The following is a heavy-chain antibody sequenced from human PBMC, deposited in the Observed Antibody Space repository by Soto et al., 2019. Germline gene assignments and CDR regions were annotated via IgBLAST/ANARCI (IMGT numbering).Heavy chain of an antibody. Sequence: SVKVSCKASGGTFSSYAISWVRQAPGQGLEWMGGIIPIFGTANYAQKFQGRVTITADESTSTAYMELSSLRSEDTAVYYCAFGYSYGPRQYYFDYWGQGTLVTVSS. J-gene: IGHJ4*02. CDR1: GGTFSSYA. V-gene: IGHV1-69*13. CDR2: IIPIFGTA. D-gene: IGHD5-18*01. CDR3: AFGYSYGPRQYYFDY.